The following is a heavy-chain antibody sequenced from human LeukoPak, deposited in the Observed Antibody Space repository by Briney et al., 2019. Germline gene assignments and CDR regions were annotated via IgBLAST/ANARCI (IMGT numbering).Heavy chain of an antibody. Sequence: SETLSLTCTVSGGSISSGSYYWSWIRQPAGKGLEWIGRIYTSGSTNYNPSLKSRVTISVDTSKNQFSLKLSSVTAADTAVYYCASATYYYGSGSYYSNWFDPWGQGTLVTVSS. D-gene: IGHD3-10*01. CDR2: IYTSGST. CDR1: GGSISSGSYY. J-gene: IGHJ5*02. CDR3: ASATYYYGSGSYYSNWFDP. V-gene: IGHV4-61*02.